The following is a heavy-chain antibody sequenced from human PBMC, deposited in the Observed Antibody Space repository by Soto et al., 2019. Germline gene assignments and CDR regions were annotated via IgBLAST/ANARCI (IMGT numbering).Heavy chain of an antibody. CDR1: GGSISSGGYY. CDR3: ASIIVGTTDGMDV. J-gene: IGHJ6*02. V-gene: IGHV4-31*03. Sequence: PSETLSLTCTVPGGSISSGGYYWSWIRQHPGKGLEWIGYIYYSGSTYYNPSLKSRVTISVDTSKNQFSLKLSSVTAADTAVYYCASIIVGTTDGMDVWGQGTTVTVSS. CDR2: IYYSGST. D-gene: IGHD1-1*01.